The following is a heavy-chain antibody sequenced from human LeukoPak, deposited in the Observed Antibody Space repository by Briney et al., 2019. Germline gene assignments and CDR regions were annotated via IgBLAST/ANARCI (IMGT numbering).Heavy chain of an antibody. V-gene: IGHV3-33*01. CDR1: GFTFSSYG. CDR2: IWYDGSNK. J-gene: IGHJ4*02. D-gene: IGHD2-15*01. Sequence: PGGSLRLSCAASGFTFSSYGMHWVRQAPGKGLEWVAVIWYDGSNKYYADSVKGRFTISRDNSKNTLYLQMNSLRDEDTAIYYCARDPASSFDYWGQGTLVTVSS. CDR3: ARDPASSFDY.